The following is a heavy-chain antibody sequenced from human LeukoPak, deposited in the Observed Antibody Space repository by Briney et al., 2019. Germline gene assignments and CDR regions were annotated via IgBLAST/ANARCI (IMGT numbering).Heavy chain of an antibody. CDR3: ARAGQWLTYYFDY. CDR1: GYTFTSYY. CDR2: INPSGGST. Sequence: ASVKVSCEASGYTFTSYYMHWVRQAPGQGLEWMGIINPSGGSTSYAQKFQGRVTMTRDTSTSTVYMELSSLRSEDTAVYYCARAGQWLTYYFDYWGQGTLVTVSP. V-gene: IGHV1-46*01. J-gene: IGHJ4*02. D-gene: IGHD6-19*01.